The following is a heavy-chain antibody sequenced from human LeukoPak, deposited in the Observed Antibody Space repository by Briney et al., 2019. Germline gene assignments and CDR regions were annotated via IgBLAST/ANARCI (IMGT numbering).Heavy chain of an antibody. CDR3: ARSPSCCYYYYMDV. V-gene: IGHV3-11*04. D-gene: IGHD2-2*01. CDR2: ISSSGSTI. Sequence: GGSLRLSCAASGFTFSDYYMSWIRQAPGKGLEWVSYISSSGSTIYYADSVKGRFTISRDNAKNSLYLQMNSLRAEDTAVYYCARSPSCCYYYYMDVWGKGTTVTVSS. CDR1: GFTFSDYY. J-gene: IGHJ6*03.